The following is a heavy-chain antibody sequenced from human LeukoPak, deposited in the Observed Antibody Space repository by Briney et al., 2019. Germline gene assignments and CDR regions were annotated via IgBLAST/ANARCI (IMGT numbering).Heavy chain of an antibody. J-gene: IGHJ4*02. CDR1: GYTFTRHG. CDR2: ISAYNGNT. V-gene: IGHV1-18*01. D-gene: IGHD2-8*02. CDR3: ARFSGVLVPDDY. Sequence: ASVKVSCKASGYTFTRHGISWVRQAPRQGLEWMGWISAYNGNTNYAQKLQGRITMTTDTSTSTAYMELRSLRSDDTAVYYCARFSGVLVPDDYWGQGTLVTVSS.